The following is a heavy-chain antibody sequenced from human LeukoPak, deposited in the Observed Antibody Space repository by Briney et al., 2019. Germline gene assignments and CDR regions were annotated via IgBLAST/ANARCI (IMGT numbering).Heavy chain of an antibody. CDR3: ARAITMVREVIRYFDY. Sequence: PNSGGTNYAQKFQGRVTMTRDTSINTAYMELSRLRSDDTAVYYCARAITMVREVIRYFDYWGQGTLVTVSS. J-gene: IGHJ4*02. D-gene: IGHD3-10*01. V-gene: IGHV1-2*02. CDR2: PNSGGT.